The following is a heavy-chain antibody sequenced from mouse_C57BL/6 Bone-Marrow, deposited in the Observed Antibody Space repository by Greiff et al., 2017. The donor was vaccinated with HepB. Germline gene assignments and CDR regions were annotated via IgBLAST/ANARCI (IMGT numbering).Heavy chain of an antibody. CDR2: ISDGGSYT. J-gene: IGHJ3*01. CDR3: AKELQLRLRGFAY. V-gene: IGHV5-4*01. D-gene: IGHD3-2*02. CDR1: GFTFSSYA. Sequence: EVQGVESGGGLVKPGGSLKLSCAASGFTFSSYAMSWVRQTPEKRLEWVATISDGGSYTYYPDNVKGRFTISRDNAKNNLYLQMSHLKSEDTAMYYSAKELQLRLRGFAYWGQGTLVTVSA.